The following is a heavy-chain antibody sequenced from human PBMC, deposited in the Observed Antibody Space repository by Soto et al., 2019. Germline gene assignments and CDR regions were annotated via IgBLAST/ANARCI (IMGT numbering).Heavy chain of an antibody. CDR3: ARPLMDL. V-gene: IGHV4-34*01. CDR1: GGSFSCYC. Sequence: SETLSLTCAVYGGSFSCYCWSWIRQRPGKGLEWIGEINHMASTNYIPSLKSRVTISLDTSKKQFSLKLSYVTAADTAVYYCARPLMDLWGQGTTVTVSS. CDR2: INHMAST. J-gene: IGHJ6*02.